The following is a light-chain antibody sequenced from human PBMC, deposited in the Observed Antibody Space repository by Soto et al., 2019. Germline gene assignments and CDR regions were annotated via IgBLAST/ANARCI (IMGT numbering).Light chain of an antibody. CDR3: QLNYGTPIT. Sequence: EIQSTQSPSSLSASVGDRVTITCGASQSISRYLNWYQQKPGKAPNLLIYVASSLQSEVPSRFSGSVSGTDGTLTITSLKKEDGATYYCQLNYGTPITFGQGTQLEIK. CDR1: QSISRY. V-gene: IGKV1-39*01. CDR2: VAS. J-gene: IGKJ5*01.